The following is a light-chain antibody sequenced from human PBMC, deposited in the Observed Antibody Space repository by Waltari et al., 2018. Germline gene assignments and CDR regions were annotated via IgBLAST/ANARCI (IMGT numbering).Light chain of an antibody. J-gene: IGKJ4*01. Sequence: DIQMTQSPSSLSASVGDRVTITCRASENVNNYLNWYQQKPGKAPKLLIYKASTLQSGVSSRFSGSGSGTDYTFTISSLQSEDVATYYCQHNYGTPLTLGGGTKVEIK. CDR3: QHNYGTPLT. CDR1: ENVNNY. CDR2: KAS. V-gene: IGKV1-39*01.